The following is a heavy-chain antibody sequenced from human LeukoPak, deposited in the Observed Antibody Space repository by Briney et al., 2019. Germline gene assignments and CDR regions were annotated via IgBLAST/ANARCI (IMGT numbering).Heavy chain of an antibody. D-gene: IGHD3-10*02. J-gene: IGHJ3*02. CDR2: ISSSSSYI. V-gene: IGHV3-21*01. Sequence: GGSLRLSCAASGFTFSSYSMNWVRQAPGKGLEWVSSISSSSSYIYYADSVKGRFTISRDNAKNSLYLQMNSLRAEDTAVYYCARCVRGVINGDDAFDTWGQGTMVTVSS. CDR3: ARCVRGVINGDDAFDT. CDR1: GFTFSSYS.